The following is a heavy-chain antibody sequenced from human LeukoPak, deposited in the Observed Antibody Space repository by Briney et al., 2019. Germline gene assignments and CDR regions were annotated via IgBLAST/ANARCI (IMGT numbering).Heavy chain of an antibody. CDR2: INPDSGGS. J-gene: IGHJ4*02. D-gene: IGHD3-10*01. Sequence: ASVKVSCKTSGYTFSAFYMHWVRQAPGQGPEWMGWINPDSGGSEYGQKFQGRVTMTRDTSISTAYIELSRLRSDDTAVYYCARPMVRGVSYFDYWGQGTLVTVSS. CDR1: GYTFSAFY. CDR3: ARPMVRGVSYFDY. V-gene: IGHV1-2*02.